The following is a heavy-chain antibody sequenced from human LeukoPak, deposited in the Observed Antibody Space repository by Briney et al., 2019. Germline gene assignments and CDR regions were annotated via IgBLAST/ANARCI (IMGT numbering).Heavy chain of an antibody. Sequence: SETLSLTCTVSAGSLSSYYWTWIRQPPGKGLEWIGYIFPSGSAYYNPSLKTRVTISVDTSKNQFSLKLTSVTAADTAVYYCARRHHYSYFMDVWGKGTTVTVSS. J-gene: IGHJ6*03. CDR3: ARRHHYSYFMDV. CDR2: IFPSGSA. V-gene: IGHV4-4*09. CDR1: AGSLSSYY.